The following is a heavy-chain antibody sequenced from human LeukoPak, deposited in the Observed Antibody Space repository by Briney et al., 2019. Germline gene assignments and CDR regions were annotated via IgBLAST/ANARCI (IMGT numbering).Heavy chain of an antibody. CDR1: GFTFEAYA. D-gene: IGHD3-22*01. CDR3: VKSFVAGHSDRSGPGDC. CDR2: ISWNSGRI. Sequence: GGSLRLSCTASGFTFEAYAMHWVRQAPGKGLEWVSGISWNSGRIGYADSVKGRFTISRDNAKNSLYLQMDSLRAEDTALYYCVKSFVAGHSDRSGPGDCWGQGTLVPVSS. J-gene: IGHJ4*02. V-gene: IGHV3-9*01.